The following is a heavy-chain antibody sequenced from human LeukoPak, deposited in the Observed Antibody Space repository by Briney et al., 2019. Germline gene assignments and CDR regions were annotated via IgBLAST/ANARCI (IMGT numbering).Heavy chain of an antibody. CDR3: ARGRQDIVVVPVAIGY. D-gene: IGHD2-2*01. Sequence: SETLSLTCAVYGGSFSGYYWSWIRQPPGKGLEWIGEINHSGSTNYNPSLKSRVTISVDTSKNQFSLKLSSVTAADTAVYYCARGRQDIVVVPVAIGYWGQGTLVTVSS. CDR2: INHSGST. CDR1: GGSFSGYY. V-gene: IGHV4-34*01. J-gene: IGHJ4*02.